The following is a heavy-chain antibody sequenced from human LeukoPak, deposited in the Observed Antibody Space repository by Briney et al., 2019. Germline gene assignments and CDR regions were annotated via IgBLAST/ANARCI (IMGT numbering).Heavy chain of an antibody. Sequence: PSETLSLTCTVSGGSISSGGYYWSWIRQPPGKGLEWIGYIYHSGSTYYNPSLKSRVTISVDRSKNQFSLKLSSVTAADTAVYYCARHVISEYSSGWTDFQHWGQGTLVTVSS. CDR2: IYHSGST. D-gene: IGHD6-19*01. CDR1: GGSISSGGYY. J-gene: IGHJ1*01. V-gene: IGHV4-30-2*01. CDR3: ARHVISEYSSGWTDFQH.